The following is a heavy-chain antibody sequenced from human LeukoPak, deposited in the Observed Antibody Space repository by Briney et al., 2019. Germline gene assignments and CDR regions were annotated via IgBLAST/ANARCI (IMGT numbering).Heavy chain of an antibody. CDR1: GFTFSTYW. CDR3: ARDHNYAFDN. CDR2: IGISSGNT. J-gene: IGHJ4*02. V-gene: IGHV3-48*04. Sequence: GGSLRLSCAASGFTFSTYWMSWVRQAPGKGLEWISYIGISSGNTKYADSVKGRFTISGDNAKSSLYLQMNSLRVEDTAVYYCARDHNYAFDNWGQGTLVTVSS. D-gene: IGHD4-11*01.